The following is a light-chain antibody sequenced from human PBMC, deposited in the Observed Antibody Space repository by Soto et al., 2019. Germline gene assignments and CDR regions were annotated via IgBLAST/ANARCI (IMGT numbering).Light chain of an antibody. V-gene: IGKV1-27*01. J-gene: IGKJ1*01. CDR3: QKYNSAPWT. CDR1: QGISNY. CDR2: AAS. Sequence: EIQMTQSPSSVSASVGDRFTITCLASQGISNYLAWYQQKPGKVPKLLIYAASTLQSGVPSRFSGSGSGTNFTLTISSLQPEDVATYYCQKYNSAPWTLGQGTKVDIK.